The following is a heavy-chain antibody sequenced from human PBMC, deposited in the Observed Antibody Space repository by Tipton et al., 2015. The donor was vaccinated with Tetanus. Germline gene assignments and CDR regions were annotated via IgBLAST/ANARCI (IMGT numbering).Heavy chain of an antibody. J-gene: IGHJ4*02. D-gene: IGHD5-12*01. CDR2: IYQTDST. V-gene: IGHV4-30-2*01. CDR3: VRGRGLGAYSFGFEH. Sequence: TLSLTCTVSGGLITTGGYSWGWIRQLPGQGLEWLGYIYQTDSTYYNPSVTSQLTLSLQRSKNQVSLKLISVTAADTAVYYCVRGRGLGAYSFGFEHWGQGALVTVSS. CDR1: GGLITTGGYS.